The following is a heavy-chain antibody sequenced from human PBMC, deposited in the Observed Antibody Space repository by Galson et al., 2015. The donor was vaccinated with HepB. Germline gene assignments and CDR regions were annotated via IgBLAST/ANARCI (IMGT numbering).Heavy chain of an antibody. CDR2: ISPGGAK. J-gene: IGHJ6*02. CDR3: ARNPASYDYYNMDV. V-gene: IGHV3-48*01. CDR1: GFSFMSHS. Sequence: SLRLSCAASGFSFMSHSMDWVRHSPGKGLEWLAYISPGGAKYYTDSARGRFTISRDNAKKSIYLHMSSLRVEDTAVYYCARNPASYDYYNMDVWGQGTTVTVSS. D-gene: IGHD2-21*01.